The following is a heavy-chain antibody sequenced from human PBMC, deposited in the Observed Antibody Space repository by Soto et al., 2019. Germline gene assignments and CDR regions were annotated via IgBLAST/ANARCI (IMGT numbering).Heavy chain of an antibody. CDR3: ARVGGFGATTIDY. J-gene: IGHJ4*02. Sequence: TSETLSLTCTVSGGSISSGDCYWSWIRQPPGKGLEWIGYIYYSGSTYYNPSLKSRVTISVDTSKNQFSLKLSSVTAADTAVYYCARVGGFGATTIDYWGQGTLVTVSS. CDR1: GGSISSGDCY. CDR2: IYYSGST. V-gene: IGHV4-30-4*01. D-gene: IGHD3-10*01.